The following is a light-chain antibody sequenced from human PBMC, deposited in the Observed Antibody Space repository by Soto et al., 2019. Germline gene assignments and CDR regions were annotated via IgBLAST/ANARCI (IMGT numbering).Light chain of an antibody. CDR1: QSINKW. V-gene: IGKV1-5*01. CDR3: QQLHDYPIT. Sequence: DILLTQSPSTLSASVGDRVTISCRASQSINKWLAWYQQKPGKAPKLLICDASTLYSGVPSRFSGSGSGTDYTLTISSLQPEDFATYYCQQLHDYPITFGQGTRLEIK. J-gene: IGKJ5*01. CDR2: DAS.